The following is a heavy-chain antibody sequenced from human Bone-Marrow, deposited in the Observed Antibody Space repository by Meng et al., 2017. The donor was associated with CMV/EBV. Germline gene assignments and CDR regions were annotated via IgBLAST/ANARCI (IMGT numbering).Heavy chain of an antibody. CDR3: AKGDDTGWSPFDY. CDR1: GFTFSNYA. D-gene: IGHD2-8*02. V-gene: IGHV3-23*03. CDR2: IYSDGSST. J-gene: IGHJ4*02. Sequence: CAASGFTFSNYAMIWVRQAPGKGLEWVSVIYSDGSSTYYADSVKGRFTISRDNSKNTLDLQMNSLRAEDTAVYYCAKGDDTGWSPFDYWGQGTLVTVSS.